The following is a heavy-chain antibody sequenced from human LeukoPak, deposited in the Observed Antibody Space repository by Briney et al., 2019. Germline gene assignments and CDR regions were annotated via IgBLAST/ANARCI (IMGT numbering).Heavy chain of an antibody. CDR1: GFTFDDYA. V-gene: IGHV3-43*02. J-gene: IGHJ6*02. CDR2: ISGDGGST. D-gene: IGHD3-22*01. Sequence: GGSLRLSCAASGFTFDDYAMHWVRQAPGKGLEWVSLISGDGGSTYYADSVKGRFTISRDNSKNSLYLQMNSLRTEDTALYYCAKDGRSGYYYPYHYYGMDVWGQGTTVTVSS. CDR3: AKDGRSGYYYPYHYYGMDV.